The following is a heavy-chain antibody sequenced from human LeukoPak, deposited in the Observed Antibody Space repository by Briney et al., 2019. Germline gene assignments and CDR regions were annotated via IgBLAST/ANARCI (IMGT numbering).Heavy chain of an antibody. CDR3: VRDGGVSGYDLLDY. Sequence: GGSLRLSCAASGFTFSHYWMTWVRQAPGKGLEWVAQINQDGSEEYYLDSVKARFTISRDNAKNSVFLQMNSLRAEDTAVYYCVRDGGVSGYDLLDYWGQGTLVTVSS. J-gene: IGHJ4*02. D-gene: IGHD5-12*01. V-gene: IGHV3-7*01. CDR1: GFTFSHYW. CDR2: INQDGSEE.